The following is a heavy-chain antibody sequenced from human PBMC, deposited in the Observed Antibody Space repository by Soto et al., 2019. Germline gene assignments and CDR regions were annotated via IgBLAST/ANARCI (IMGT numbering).Heavy chain of an antibody. CDR2: ISSSSSTI. CDR3: ARAMTTVTTYYYYYYMDV. D-gene: IGHD4-4*01. J-gene: IGHJ6*03. Sequence: GGSLRLSCAASGFTFSSYSMNWVRQAPGKGLEWVSYISSSSSTIYYADSVKGRFTISRDNAKNSLYLQMNSLRAEDTAVYYCARAMTTVTTYYYYYYMDVWGKGTTVTVSS. CDR1: GFTFSSYS. V-gene: IGHV3-48*01.